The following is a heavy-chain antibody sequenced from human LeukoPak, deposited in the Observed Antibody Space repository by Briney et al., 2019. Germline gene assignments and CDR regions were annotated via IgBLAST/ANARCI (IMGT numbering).Heavy chain of an antibody. CDR3: ARANWDISRARYYYYMDV. CDR2: MNPNSGNT. J-gene: IGHJ6*03. V-gene: IGHV1-8*02. Sequence: ASVKVSCKASGYTFTSYDINWVRQATGQGLEWMGWMNPNSGNTGYAQKFQGRVTMTRDTSISTAYMELSRLRSDDTAVYYCARANWDISRARYYYYMDVWGKGTTVTVSS. CDR1: GYTFTSYD. D-gene: IGHD7-27*01.